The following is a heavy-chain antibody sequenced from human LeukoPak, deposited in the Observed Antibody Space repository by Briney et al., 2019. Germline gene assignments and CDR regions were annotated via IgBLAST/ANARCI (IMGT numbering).Heavy chain of an antibody. V-gene: IGHV4-59*01. CDR1: GGSISSYY. D-gene: IGHD3-3*01. CDR3: ARDRPRRFEGYGMDV. Sequence: TASETLSLTCTVSGGSISSYYWSWIRQPPGKGLEWLGYIYYSGSTNYNPSLKSRVTISVDTSKNQFSLKLSSVTAADTAVYYCARDRPRRFEGYGMDVWGQGTTVTVSS. J-gene: IGHJ6*02. CDR2: IYYSGST.